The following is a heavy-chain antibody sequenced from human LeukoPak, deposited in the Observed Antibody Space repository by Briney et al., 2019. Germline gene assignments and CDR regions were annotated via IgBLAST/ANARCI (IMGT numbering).Heavy chain of an antibody. J-gene: IGHJ4*02. CDR1: GFTFSTYG. V-gene: IGHV3-30*03. Sequence: GGSLRLSCAASGFTFSTYGMHWVRQAPGKGLEWVAVVSYDGSNKYHADSVKGRFTISRDNSKNTLYLQMNSLRAEDTAVYYCVSITMIVVVIDYWGQGTLVTVSS. CDR3: VSITMIVVVIDY. D-gene: IGHD3-22*01. CDR2: VSYDGSNK.